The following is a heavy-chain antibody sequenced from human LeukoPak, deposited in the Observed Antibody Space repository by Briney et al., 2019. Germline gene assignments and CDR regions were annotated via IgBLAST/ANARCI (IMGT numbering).Heavy chain of an antibody. V-gene: IGHV3-30*04. CDR3: AKDGTCSSASCYRFDP. D-gene: IGHD2-2*01. Sequence: GGSLRLSCAASGFTFSNYAMHWVRQAPGKGLEWVAVISYDGSNKYYADSVKGRFTISRDNSKNTPYLQMNSLRTDDTAVYYCAKDGTCSSASCYRFDPWGQGTLVTVSS. J-gene: IGHJ5*02. CDR1: GFTFSNYA. CDR2: ISYDGSNK.